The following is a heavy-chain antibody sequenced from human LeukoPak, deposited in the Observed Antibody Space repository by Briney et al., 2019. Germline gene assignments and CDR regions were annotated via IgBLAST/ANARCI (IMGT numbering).Heavy chain of an antibody. V-gene: IGHV3-11*04. CDR2: ISSSGSTI. Sequence: GGSLRLSCAASGFTFSDYYMSWIRQAPGKGLEWVSYISSSGSTIYYADSVKGRFTTSRDNAKNSLYLQMNSLRAEDTAVYYCARDRGYCSSTSCSSYYYYFYMDVWGKGSTVTVSS. J-gene: IGHJ6*03. CDR1: GFTFSDYY. CDR3: ARDRGYCSSTSCSSYYYYFYMDV. D-gene: IGHD2-2*01.